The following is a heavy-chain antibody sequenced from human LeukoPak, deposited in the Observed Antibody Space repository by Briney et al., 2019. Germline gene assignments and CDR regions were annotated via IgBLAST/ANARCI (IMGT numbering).Heavy chain of an antibody. Sequence: ASVKVSCKASGYTFTSYGISWVQQAPGQGLEWMGWISAYNGNTNYAQKLQGRVTMTTDTSTSTAYMELRSLRSDDTAVYYCARAWSGVDSSGYYPYGMDVWGQGTTVTVSS. CDR1: GYTFTSYG. CDR2: ISAYNGNT. D-gene: IGHD3-22*01. J-gene: IGHJ6*02. CDR3: ARAWSGVDSSGYYPYGMDV. V-gene: IGHV1-18*01.